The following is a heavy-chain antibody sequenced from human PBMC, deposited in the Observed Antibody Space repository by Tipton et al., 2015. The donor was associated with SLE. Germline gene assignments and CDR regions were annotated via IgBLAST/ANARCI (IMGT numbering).Heavy chain of an antibody. Sequence: QPGAEVKKPGSSEKVSCKASGGTFSSYAFSWVRQAPGQGLEWMGGIIAIFGTADYAQKFQDRVTITTDESTSTAYMELSSLRYDDAAVYYCARGSYYDFCSGFTNGGHAFDTWGKGLMVTVST. CDR3: ARGSYYDFCSGFTNGGHAFDT. V-gene: IGHV1-69*05. D-gene: IGHD3-3*01. J-gene: IGHJ3*02. CDR1: GGTFSSYA. CDR2: IIAIFGTA.